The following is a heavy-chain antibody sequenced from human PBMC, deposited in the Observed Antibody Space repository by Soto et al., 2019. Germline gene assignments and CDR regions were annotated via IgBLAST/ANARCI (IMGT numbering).Heavy chain of an antibody. CDR1: GFSLSTSGMC. CDR3: ARATYYYDSSGYAANYLDY. Sequence: SGPTLGNPTQTLTLTCTFSGFSLSTSGMCVSWIRQPPGKALEWLARIDWDDDKYYSTSLKTRLTISKDTSKNQVVLTMTNMDPVDTATYYCARATYYYDSSGYAANYLDYWGQGTLVNAPQ. V-gene: IGHV2-70*11. CDR2: IDWDDDK. J-gene: IGHJ4*02. D-gene: IGHD3-22*01.